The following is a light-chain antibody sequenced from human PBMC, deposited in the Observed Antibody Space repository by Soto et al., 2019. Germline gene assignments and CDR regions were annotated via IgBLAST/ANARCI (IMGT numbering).Light chain of an antibody. CDR2: DAS. CDR3: QQYATYAPST. V-gene: IGKV1-5*01. J-gene: IGKJ1*01. Sequence: DIQLTQSPSTLSASVGDRITITCRASQSIGTWLAWYQHRPGEGPKLLIHDASSLESGVPSRLSGSESATEFSLPISSLESGDSGTYHCQQYATYAPSTFGQGTKVEIK. CDR1: QSIGTW.